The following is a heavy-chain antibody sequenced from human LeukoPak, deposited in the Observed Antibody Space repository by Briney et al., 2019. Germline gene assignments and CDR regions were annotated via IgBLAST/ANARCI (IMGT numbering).Heavy chain of an antibody. CDR2: IRYDGSNK. CDR1: GFTFSSYG. CDR3: AKEGSSDYDFWSVPGYFDY. D-gene: IGHD3-3*01. Sequence: GGSLRLSCAASGFTFSSYGMHWVRQAPGKGLEWVAFIRYDGSNKYYADSVKGRFTISRDNSKNTLYLQMNSLRAEDTAVYYCAKEGSSDYDFWSVPGYFDYWGQGTLVTVSS. V-gene: IGHV3-30*02. J-gene: IGHJ4*02.